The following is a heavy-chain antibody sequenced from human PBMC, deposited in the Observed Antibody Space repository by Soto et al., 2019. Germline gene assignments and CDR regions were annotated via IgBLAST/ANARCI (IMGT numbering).Heavy chain of an antibody. CDR3: ARVRAAAGTSPFDY. CDR1: GLTFSSYA. CDR2: ISYDGSNK. V-gene: IGHV3-30-3*01. J-gene: IGHJ4*02. Sequence: GGSLRLSCAASGLTFSSYAMHWVRQAPGKGLEWVAVISYDGSNKYYADSVKGRFTISRDNSKNTLYLQMNSLRAEDTAVYYCARVRAAAGTSPFDYCGQGTLVTVSS. D-gene: IGHD6-13*01.